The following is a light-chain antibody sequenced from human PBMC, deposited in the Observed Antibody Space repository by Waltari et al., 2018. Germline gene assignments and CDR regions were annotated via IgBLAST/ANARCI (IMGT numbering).Light chain of an antibody. CDR2: HAS. V-gene: IGKV3-20*01. Sequence: EPVLTQSPGTLSLSPGERATLSCKASDSVGIYLAWYQQKPGQAPRLLIYHASNRATGIPDRFSGSGSGTDFSLTISRLEPEDSAVYYCQKYVSLPATFGQGTKVEI. CDR3: QKYVSLPAT. J-gene: IGKJ1*01. CDR1: DSVGIY.